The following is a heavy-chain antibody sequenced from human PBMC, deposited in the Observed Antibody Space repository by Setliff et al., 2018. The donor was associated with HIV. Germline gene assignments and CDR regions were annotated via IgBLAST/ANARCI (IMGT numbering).Heavy chain of an antibody. CDR3: ARRRSSGWYHYFDY. J-gene: IGHJ4*02. V-gene: IGHV4-59*01. D-gene: IGHD6-19*01. Sequence: SETLSLTCTVSSDSISSSYWTWTRQPPGQGLEWIGYVHHSGSTKYNASLRSRVTMSVDTSKNLFSLTLRSVTAADTAVYYCARRRSSGWYHYFDYWGQGTLVTVSS. CDR1: SDSISSSY. CDR2: VHHSGST.